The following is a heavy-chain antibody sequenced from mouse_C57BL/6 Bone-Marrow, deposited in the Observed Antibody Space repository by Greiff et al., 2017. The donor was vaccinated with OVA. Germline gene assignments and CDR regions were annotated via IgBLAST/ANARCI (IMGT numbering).Heavy chain of an antibody. CDR1: GYTFTDYN. CDR3: AREGGLLAY. V-gene: IGHV1-18*01. CDR2: INPNNGGT. J-gene: IGHJ3*01. Sequence: VQLQQSGPELVKPGASVKIPCKASGYTFTDYNMDWVKQSHGKSLEWIGDINPNNGGTIYTQKFKGKATLTVDKSSSTAYMGLRSLTSEDTAVYYCAREGGLLAYWGQGTLVTVSA.